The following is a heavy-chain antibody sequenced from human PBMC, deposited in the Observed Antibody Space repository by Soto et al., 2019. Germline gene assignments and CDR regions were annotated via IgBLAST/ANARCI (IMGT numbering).Heavy chain of an antibody. Sequence: SETLSLTCTVSGDSISTYYWSWIRQPPGKGLEWIAYIYYTGNTYYNPSLKSRVTTSMDTSKNQFSLKLSSVTAADTAVYYCARYYYDSSGYYYGWFDPWGQGTLVTVSS. CDR2: IYYTGNT. D-gene: IGHD3-22*01. CDR1: GDSISTYY. CDR3: ARYYYDSSGYYYGWFDP. V-gene: IGHV4-59*01. J-gene: IGHJ5*02.